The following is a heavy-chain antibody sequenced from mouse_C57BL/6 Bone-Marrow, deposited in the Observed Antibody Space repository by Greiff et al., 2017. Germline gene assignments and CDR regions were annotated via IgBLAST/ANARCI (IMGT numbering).Heavy chain of an antibody. D-gene: IGHD2-1*01. CDR1: GYSITSGYY. J-gene: IGHJ2*01. V-gene: IGHV3-6*01. CDR3: AHYGNSDYFDY. Sequence: ESGPGLVKPSPSLSLTCSVTGYSITSGYYWNWIRQFPGNKLEWMGYISYDGSNNYNPSLKNRSSITRDTSKNQFFLKLNSVTTEDTATYYGAHYGNSDYFDYWGQGTTLTVSS. CDR2: ISYDGSN.